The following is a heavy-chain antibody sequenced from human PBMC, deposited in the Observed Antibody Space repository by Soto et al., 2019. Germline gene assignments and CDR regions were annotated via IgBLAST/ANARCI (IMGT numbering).Heavy chain of an antibody. CDR1: GGTFSSYA. Sequence: QVQLVQSGAEVKKPGSSVKVSCKASGGTFSSYAISWVRQAPGQGLEWMGGIIPIFGTANYAQKFQVRVTITPVKSTITAYIDLSILRSEDTAVYYCAREEVYDFCSGYRPTTTFGGMDVWGQGTTVAVSS. J-gene: IGHJ6*02. CDR3: AREEVYDFCSGYRPTTTFGGMDV. V-gene: IGHV1-69*06. D-gene: IGHD3-3*01. CDR2: IIPIFGTA.